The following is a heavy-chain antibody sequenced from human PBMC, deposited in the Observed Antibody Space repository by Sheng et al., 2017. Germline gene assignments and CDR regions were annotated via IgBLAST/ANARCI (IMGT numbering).Heavy chain of an antibody. Sequence: QVQLQESGPGLVKPSETLSLTCTVSGGSISDHYWSWIRQTPGQGLEWIGYISYSGATKYNSSLKSRVTISVDMSKNQFSLKLNSVTAADTAVYYCARSPTGLYSGYDSWGQGTLVTASS. D-gene: IGHD5-12*01. J-gene: IGHJ4*02. V-gene: IGHV4-59*11. CDR2: ISYSGAT. CDR3: ARSPTGLYSGYDS. CDR1: GGSISDHY.